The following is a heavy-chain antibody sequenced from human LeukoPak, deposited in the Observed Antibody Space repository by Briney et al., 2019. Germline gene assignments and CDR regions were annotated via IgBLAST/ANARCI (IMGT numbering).Heavy chain of an antibody. J-gene: IGHJ4*02. CDR3: ARALGSGWFDY. D-gene: IGHD6-19*01. V-gene: IGHV1-2*02. Sequence: ASVKVSCKASGYTFTSYAMHWVRQAPGQRLEWMGWINPNSGGTNYAQKFQGRVTMTRDTSISTAYMELSRLRSDDTAVYYCARALGSGWFDYWGQGTLVTVSS. CDR2: INPNSGGT. CDR1: GYTFTSYA.